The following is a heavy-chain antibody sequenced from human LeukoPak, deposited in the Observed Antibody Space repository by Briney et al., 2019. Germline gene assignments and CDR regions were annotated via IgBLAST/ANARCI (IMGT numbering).Heavy chain of an antibody. Sequence: SETLSLTYSVSGGSISSDYWAWIRQPPGKGLDWIGYMYYTGSTNYNPSLKSRVTISLATSKNQFSLKLSSVTAADTAVYYCARVSVVYGMDVWGRGTTVTVSS. CDR1: GGSISSDY. CDR2: MYYTGST. J-gene: IGHJ6*02. CDR3: ARVSVVYGMDV. V-gene: IGHV4-59*01.